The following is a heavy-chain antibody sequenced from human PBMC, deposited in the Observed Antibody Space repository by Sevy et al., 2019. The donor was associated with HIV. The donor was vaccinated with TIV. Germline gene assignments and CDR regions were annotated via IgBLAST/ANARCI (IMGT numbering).Heavy chain of an antibody. CDR1: GFTFSSYA. Sequence: GGSLRLSCAASGFTFSSYAMSWVRQAPGKGLEWVSAISGSGGSTYYADSVKGRFTISRDNSKNTQYLQMNGLRAEDTGVYYCAKGDSSGYYYVRGVIDYWGQGTLVTVSS. CDR2: ISGSGGST. D-gene: IGHD3-22*01. J-gene: IGHJ4*02. CDR3: AKGDSSGYYYVRGVIDY. V-gene: IGHV3-23*01.